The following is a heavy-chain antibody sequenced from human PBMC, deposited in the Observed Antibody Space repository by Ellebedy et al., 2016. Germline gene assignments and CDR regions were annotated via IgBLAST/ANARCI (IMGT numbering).Heavy chain of an antibody. CDR2: IRSKAYGGTT. J-gene: IGHJ3*02. D-gene: IGHD4-23*01. CDR3: TRDLVTTVVAFDI. CDR1: GFTFGDYA. Sequence: GESLKISXTASGFTFGDYAMSWFRQAPGKGLEWVGFIRSKAYGGTTEYAASVKGRFTISRDDSKSIAYLQMNSLKTEDTAVYYCTRDLVTTVVAFDIWGQGTMVTVSS. V-gene: IGHV3-49*03.